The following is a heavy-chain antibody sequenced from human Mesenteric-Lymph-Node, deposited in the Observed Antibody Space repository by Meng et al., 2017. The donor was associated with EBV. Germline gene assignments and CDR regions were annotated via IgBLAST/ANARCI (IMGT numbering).Heavy chain of an antibody. V-gene: IGHV3-11*01. CDR2: ISASTTIM. D-gene: IGHD5-12*01. CDR3: ARAFSGYDKFDL. J-gene: IGHJ5*02. Sequence: QGQLVESGGGLVKPGGSLRLSCAASGFSFSDYYMTWIRQAPGKGLEWVSFISASTTIMYYADSVKGRFSISRDNANNSLFLQMNSLRAEDTAVYYCARAFSGYDKFDLWGQGTLVTVSS. CDR1: GFSFSDYY.